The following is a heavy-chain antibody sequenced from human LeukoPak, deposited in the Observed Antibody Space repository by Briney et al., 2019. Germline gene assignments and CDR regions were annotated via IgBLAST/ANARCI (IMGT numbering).Heavy chain of an antibody. D-gene: IGHD2/OR15-2a*01. Sequence: PSETLSLTCAVYGGSFSGYYWSWIRQPPGKGLEWIGEINHSGSTNYNPSLKSRVTISVDTSKNQFPLKLSSVTAADTAVYYCAREEYPNAFDIWGQGTMVTVSS. CDR2: INHSGST. V-gene: IGHV4-34*01. CDR1: GGSFSGYY. J-gene: IGHJ3*02. CDR3: AREEYPNAFDI.